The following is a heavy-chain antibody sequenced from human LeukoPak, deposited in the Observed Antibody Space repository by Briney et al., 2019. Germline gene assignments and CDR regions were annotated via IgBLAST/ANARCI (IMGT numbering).Heavy chain of an antibody. Sequence: PSETLSLTCTVSGGSISSGSYYWSWIRQPAGKGLEWIGRIYTSGSTNYNPSLKSRVTISVDTSKNQFSLKLSSVTAADTAVYYCARDRDESGSYSHYYYYYMDVWGKGTTVTISS. CDR2: IYTSGST. V-gene: IGHV4-61*02. CDR1: GGSISSGSYY. J-gene: IGHJ6*03. D-gene: IGHD1-26*01. CDR3: ARDRDESGSYSHYYYYYMDV.